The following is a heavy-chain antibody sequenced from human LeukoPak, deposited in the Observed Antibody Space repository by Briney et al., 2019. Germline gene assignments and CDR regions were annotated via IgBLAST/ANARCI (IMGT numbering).Heavy chain of an antibody. CDR3: ATEISFSMLGATLNY. J-gene: IGHJ4*02. V-gene: IGHV1-69-2*01. D-gene: IGHD1-26*01. Sequence: ASVKISCKASGYTFTDYYMHWVQQAPGKGLEWMGRVDPEDGETIYAEKFQGRVTITADTSTDTAYMELSSLRSEDTAVYYCATEISFSMLGATLNYWGQGTLVTVSS. CDR1: GYTFTDYY. CDR2: VDPEDGET.